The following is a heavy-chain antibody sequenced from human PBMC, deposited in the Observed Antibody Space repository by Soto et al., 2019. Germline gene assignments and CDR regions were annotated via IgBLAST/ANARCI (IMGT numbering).Heavy chain of an antibody. Sequence: QVQLQQWGAGLLKPSETLSLTCAVYGGSFSGYYWSWIRQPPGKGLERIGEINHSGSTNYNPSLRSRVTISVDTSKNQFSLKLSSVTAADTAVYYCARVGYSYGYSGWFDPWGQGTLVTVSS. CDR1: GGSFSGYY. J-gene: IGHJ5*02. D-gene: IGHD5-18*01. CDR2: INHSGST. V-gene: IGHV4-34*01. CDR3: ARVGYSYGYSGWFDP.